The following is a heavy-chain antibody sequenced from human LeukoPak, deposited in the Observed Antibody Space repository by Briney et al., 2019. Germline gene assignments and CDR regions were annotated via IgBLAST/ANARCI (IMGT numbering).Heavy chain of an antibody. V-gene: IGHV1-8*01. J-gene: IGHJ6*02. Sequence: AASVKVSCKASGYTFTSYDINWVRQATGQGLEWMGWMNPNSGNTGYAQKFQGRVTMTRNTSISTAYMELSSLRSEDTAVYYCARRAMIVVETGMDVWGQGTTVTVSS. D-gene: IGHD3-22*01. CDR3: ARRAMIVVETGMDV. CDR1: GYTFTSYD. CDR2: MNPNSGNT.